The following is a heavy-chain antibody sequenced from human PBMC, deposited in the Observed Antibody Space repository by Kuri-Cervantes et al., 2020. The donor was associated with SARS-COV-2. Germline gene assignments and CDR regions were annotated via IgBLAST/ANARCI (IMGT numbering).Heavy chain of an antibody. J-gene: IGHJ6*03. Sequence: LRLSCAVSGYSISSSYYWSWIRQPAGKGLEWIGRIYTSGSTNYNPSLKSRVTMSVDTSKNQFSLKLSSVTAADTAVYYCARVAESNYFGWYYYYMDVWGEGTTVTVSS. D-gene: IGHD4-11*01. CDR3: ARVAESNYFGWYYYYMDV. V-gene: IGHV4-61*02. CDR1: GYSISSSYY. CDR2: IYTSGST.